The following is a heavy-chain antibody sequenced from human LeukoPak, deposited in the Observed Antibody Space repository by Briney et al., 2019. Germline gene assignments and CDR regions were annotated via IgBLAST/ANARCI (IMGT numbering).Heavy chain of an antibody. J-gene: IGHJ4*02. CDR3: ARIRGSSWYYFDY. CDR1: GFTFSSYS. V-gene: IGHV3-21*01. Sequence: PGGSLRLSCAASGFTFSSYSMNWVRQAPGKGLEWVSSISSSSSYIYYADSVKGRFTISRDNAKNSLYLQMNSLRAEDTAVYYCARIRGSSWYYFDYWGQGTLVTVSS. CDR2: ISSSSSYI. D-gene: IGHD6-13*01.